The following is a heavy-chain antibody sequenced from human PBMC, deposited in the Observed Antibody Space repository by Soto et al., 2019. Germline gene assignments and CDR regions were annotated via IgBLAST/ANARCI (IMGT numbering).Heavy chain of an antibody. J-gene: IGHJ6*02. Sequence: PGGSLRLSCAASGFTFSSYEMNWVRQAPGKGLEWVSYISSSGSTIYYADSVKGRFTISRDNAKNSLYLQMNSLRAEDTAVYYCARSGYWALPKNGMDVWGQGTTVTVSS. CDR1: GFTFSSYE. D-gene: IGHD2-8*02. CDR3: ARSGYWALPKNGMDV. CDR2: ISSSGSTI. V-gene: IGHV3-48*03.